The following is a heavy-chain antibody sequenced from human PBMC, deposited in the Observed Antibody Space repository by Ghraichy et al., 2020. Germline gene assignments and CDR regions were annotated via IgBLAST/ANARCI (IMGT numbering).Heavy chain of an antibody. CDR3: ARGGEEGIGY. CDR1: GGSFSGYY. J-gene: IGHJ4*02. Sequence: SETLSLTCAVYGGSFSGYYWSWIRQPPGKGLEWIGEINHSGSTNYNPSLKSRVTISVDTSKNQFSLKLSSVTAADTAVYYCARGGEEGIGYWGQGTLVTVSS. D-gene: IGHD2-15*01. CDR2: INHSGST. V-gene: IGHV4-34*01.